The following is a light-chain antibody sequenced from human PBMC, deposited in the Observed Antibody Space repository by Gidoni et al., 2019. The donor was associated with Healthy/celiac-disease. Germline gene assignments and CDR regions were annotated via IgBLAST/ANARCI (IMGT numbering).Light chain of an antibody. CDR2: AAS. Sequence: TITCRASQSISSYLNWYQQKPGKAPKLLIYAASSLQSGVPSRFSGSGSGTDFTLTISSLQPEDFATYYCQQSYSTPFTFGPGTKVDIK. V-gene: IGKV1-39*01. CDR3: QQSYSTPFT. J-gene: IGKJ3*01. CDR1: QSISSY.